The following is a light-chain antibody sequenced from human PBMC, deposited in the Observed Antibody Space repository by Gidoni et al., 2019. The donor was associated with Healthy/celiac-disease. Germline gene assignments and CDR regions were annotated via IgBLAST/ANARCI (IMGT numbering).Light chain of an antibody. CDR3: NSRDSSGNLVV. J-gene: IGLJ2*01. V-gene: IGLV3-19*01. Sequence: SSELTQDPAVSVAFGQTVRITCQGDSLRSYYASWYQQKPGQAPVLVIYGKNNRPSGIPDRFSGSSSGNTASLTITGAQAEDEADCYCNSRDSSGNLVVFGGGTKLTVL. CDR2: GKN. CDR1: SLRSYY.